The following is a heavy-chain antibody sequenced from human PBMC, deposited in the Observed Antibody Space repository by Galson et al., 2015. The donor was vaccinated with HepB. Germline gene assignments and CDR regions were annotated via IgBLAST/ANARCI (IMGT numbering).Heavy chain of an antibody. CDR2: ISSSSSYI. Sequence: SLRLSCAASGFTFSSYSMNWVRQAPGKGLEWVSSISSSSSYIYYADSVKGRFTISRDNAKNSLYLRMNSLRAEDTAVYYCARDTVVVVAATPVGWFDPWGQGTLVTVSS. J-gene: IGHJ5*02. CDR3: ARDTVVVVAATPVGWFDP. CDR1: GFTFSSYS. V-gene: IGHV3-21*01. D-gene: IGHD2-15*01.